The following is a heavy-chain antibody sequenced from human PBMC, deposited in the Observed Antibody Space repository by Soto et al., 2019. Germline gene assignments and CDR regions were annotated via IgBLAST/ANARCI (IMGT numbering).Heavy chain of an antibody. D-gene: IGHD5-12*01. CDR1: GFTFSSYA. CDR2: ISYDGSNK. Sequence: QVQLVESGGGVVQPGRSLRLSCAASGFTFSSYAMHWVRQAPGKGLEWVAVISYDGSNKYYADSVKGRFTISRDNSKNTLYLQMKSLRAEDTAVYYCARGVATTDDWGQGTLVTVSS. CDR3: ARGVATTDD. J-gene: IGHJ4*02. V-gene: IGHV3-30-3*01.